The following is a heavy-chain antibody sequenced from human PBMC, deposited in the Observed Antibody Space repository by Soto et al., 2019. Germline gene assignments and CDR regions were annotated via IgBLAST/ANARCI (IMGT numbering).Heavy chain of an antibody. J-gene: IGHJ4*02. V-gene: IGHV3-11*01. CDR2: ITSSGDAI. D-gene: IGHD3-22*01. Sequence: SLRLSCAASGFTFSDYYMSWIRQAPGKGLEWVSYITSSGDAIYYADSVKGRFTISRDNAKNSLYLQMNSLRADDTAVYYCARDQGYYDSSGYFHSWGQGILVTVSS. CDR1: GFTFSDYY. CDR3: ARDQGYYDSSGYFHS.